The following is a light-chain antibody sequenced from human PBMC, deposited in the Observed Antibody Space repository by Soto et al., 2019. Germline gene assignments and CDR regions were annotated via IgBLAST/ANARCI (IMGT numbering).Light chain of an antibody. CDR2: GAS. Sequence: EIVMTQSPGTLSLSRGERATLSCRASQSLSSSYLAWYQQKPGQAPRILIYGASSRDTGIPDRFSGSGSGTDFTLTISRLEPEDFSVYYCQQFATSPLTFGGGTKVDIK. CDR1: QSLSSSY. CDR3: QQFATSPLT. V-gene: IGKV3-20*01. J-gene: IGKJ4*01.